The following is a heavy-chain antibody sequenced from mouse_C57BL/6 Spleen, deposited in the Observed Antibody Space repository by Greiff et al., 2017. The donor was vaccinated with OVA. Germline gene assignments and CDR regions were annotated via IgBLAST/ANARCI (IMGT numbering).Heavy chain of an antibody. CDR3: ATYGNSWFAY. D-gene: IGHD2-1*01. J-gene: IGHJ3*01. CDR2: IDPSDSYT. V-gene: IGHV1-50*01. Sequence: QVQLKQPGAELVKPGASVKLSCKASGYTFTSYWMQWVKQRPGQGLEWIGEIDPSDSYTNYNQKFKGKATLTVDTSSSTAYMQLSSLTSEDSAVYYCATYGNSWFAYWGQGTLVTVSA. CDR1: GYTFTSYW.